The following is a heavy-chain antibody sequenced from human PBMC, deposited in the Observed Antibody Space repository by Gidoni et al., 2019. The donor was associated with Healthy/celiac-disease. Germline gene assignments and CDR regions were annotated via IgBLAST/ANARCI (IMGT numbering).Heavy chain of an antibody. Sequence: QLQLVESGVGLVKPGGALRLSCAASGFTFRDYYMSWIRQAPGKGLEWVSYISSSGSTIYYADSVKGRFTISRDNAKNSLYLQMNSLRAEDTAVYYCARDLGNVHYFDYWGQGTLVTVSS. CDR2: ISSSGSTI. V-gene: IGHV3-11*01. CDR3: ARDLGNVHYFDY. CDR1: GFTFRDYY. J-gene: IGHJ4*02. D-gene: IGHD7-27*01.